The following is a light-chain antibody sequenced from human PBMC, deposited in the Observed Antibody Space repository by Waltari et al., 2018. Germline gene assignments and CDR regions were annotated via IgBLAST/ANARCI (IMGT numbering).Light chain of an antibody. V-gene: IGLV7-46*01. Sequence: QAVVTQEPSLTVSPGGTVTLTCDSSTGAVTSGHYPYWVKQKPGQAPRTLIYDTSDKHSWTPARFAGSLLGGKAALTLSGAQPEDEAEYYCLLSYSDTRVVGGGTKLTVL. CDR1: TGAVTSGHY. CDR2: DTS. J-gene: IGLJ2*01. CDR3: LLSYSDTRV.